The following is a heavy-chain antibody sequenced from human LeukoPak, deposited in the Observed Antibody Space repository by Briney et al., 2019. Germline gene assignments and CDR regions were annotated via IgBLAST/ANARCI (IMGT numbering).Heavy chain of an antibody. D-gene: IGHD3-22*01. CDR3: ARDLYYDSSGYQGP. J-gene: IGHJ5*02. CDR1: GFTFSNAW. CDR2: ISSSGSTI. V-gene: IGHV3-11*01. Sequence: GGSLRLSCAASGFTFSNAWMSWVRQAPGKGLEWVSYISSSGSTIYYADSVKGRFTISRDNAKNSLYLQMNSLRAEDTAVYYCARDLYYDSSGYQGPWGQGTLVTVSS.